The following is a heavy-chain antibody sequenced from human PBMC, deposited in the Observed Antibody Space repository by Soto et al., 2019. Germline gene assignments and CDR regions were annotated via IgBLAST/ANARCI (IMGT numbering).Heavy chain of an antibody. V-gene: IGHV1-69*02. D-gene: IGHD3-10*01. CDR1: GDTFICCP. J-gene: IGHJ4*02. Sequence: QVQLVQSAAAVRKPGTAVKVSCTASGDTFICCPINWLLQDPGLGVEWMGRINPILSMSNYAQRFQGRVTMTADKSTSTAYMEVSGLRSEDTAIYYCASSDGSGYRAFDYWGQGALVTFSS. CDR3: ASSDGSGYRAFDY. CDR2: INPILSMS.